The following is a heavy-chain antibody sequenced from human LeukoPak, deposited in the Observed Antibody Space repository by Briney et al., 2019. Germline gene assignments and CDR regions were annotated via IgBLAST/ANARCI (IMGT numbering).Heavy chain of an antibody. CDR2: VKQDGSEK. V-gene: IGHV3-7*05. CDR3: ARDYMVTFDY. D-gene: IGHD5-18*01. J-gene: IGHJ4*02. Sequence: GGALRLSCAASGLTFSSYWMTWVRLAPGKGPEWVANVKQDGSEKHYADSVKGRFTISRDNAKNSLYLRMNSLRAEDTAVYYCARDYMVTFDYWGQGTLVTVSS. CDR1: GLTFSSYW.